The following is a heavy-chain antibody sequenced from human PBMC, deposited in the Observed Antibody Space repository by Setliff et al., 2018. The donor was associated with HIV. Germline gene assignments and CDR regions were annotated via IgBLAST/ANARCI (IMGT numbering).Heavy chain of an antibody. Sequence: GESLKISCRVSGYSFTSYWIAWVRQMPGRGLEWMGNIYPGDSDTRYSPSFQGQVTISADKSINTAYLQWSSLKASDTAMYYCAGHRDYNFLTGRNDAFDIWGQGTMVTVSS. J-gene: IGHJ3*02. CDR3: AGHRDYNFLTGRNDAFDI. CDR1: GYSFTSYW. V-gene: IGHV5-51*01. CDR2: IYPGDSDT. D-gene: IGHD3-9*01.